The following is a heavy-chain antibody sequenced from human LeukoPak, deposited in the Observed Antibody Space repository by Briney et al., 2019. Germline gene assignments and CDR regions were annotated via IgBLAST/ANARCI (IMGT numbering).Heavy chain of an antibody. D-gene: IGHD3-16*01. J-gene: IGHJ6*03. CDR2: IIPIFGTA. V-gene: IGHV1-69*13. CDR1: GGTFSSYT. Sequence: SVKVSCKASGGTFSSYTISWVRQAPGQGLEWMGGIIPIFGTANYAQKFQGRVTITADESTSTAYMELSSLRSEDTAVYYCARGPGGGAHTNYYYYYMDVWGKGTTVTVSS. CDR3: ARGPGGGAHTNYYYYYMDV.